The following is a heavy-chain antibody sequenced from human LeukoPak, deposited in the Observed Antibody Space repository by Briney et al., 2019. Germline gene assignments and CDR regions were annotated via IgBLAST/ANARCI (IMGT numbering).Heavy chain of an antibody. J-gene: IGHJ4*02. CDR3: ARGRPYYPFDY. V-gene: IGHV1-8*03. Sequence: ASVKVSCKASGYTFTSYDINWVRQATGQGLEWMGWMNPNSGNTGYAQKFQGRVTITRNTSISTAYMELSSLRSEDTAVHYCARGRPYYPFDYWGQGTLVTVSS. D-gene: IGHD3-22*01. CDR1: GYTFTSYD. CDR2: MNPNSGNT.